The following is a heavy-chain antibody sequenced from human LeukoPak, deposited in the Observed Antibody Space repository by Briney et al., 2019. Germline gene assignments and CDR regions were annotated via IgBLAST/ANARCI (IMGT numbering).Heavy chain of an antibody. D-gene: IGHD2-21*02. J-gene: IGHJ4*02. CDR2: IYSGGST. CDR1: GFTVSSNY. CDR3: ARGKIDGVVTAILYYFDY. V-gene: IGHV3-66*01. Sequence: GGSLRLSCAASGFTVSSNYMSWVRQAPGKGLEWVSVIYSGGSTYYADSVKGRFTISRDNSKNTLYLQMNSLRAEDTAVYYCARGKIDGVVTAILYYFDYRGQGTQVTVSS.